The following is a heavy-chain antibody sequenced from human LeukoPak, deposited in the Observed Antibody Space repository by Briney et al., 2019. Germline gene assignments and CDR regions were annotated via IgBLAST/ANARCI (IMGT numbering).Heavy chain of an antibody. V-gene: IGHV4-61*02. CDR3: ARGFIAAADNYYYYGMDV. J-gene: IGHJ6*02. Sequence: SQTLSLTCTVSGGSISSGSYYWSWIRQPAGKGLEWIGRIYTSGSTNYNPSLKSRVTISVDTSKNQFSLKLSSVTAADTAVYYCARGFIAAADNYYYYGMDVWGQGTTVTVSS. CDR2: IYTSGST. D-gene: IGHD6-13*01. CDR1: GGSISSGSYY.